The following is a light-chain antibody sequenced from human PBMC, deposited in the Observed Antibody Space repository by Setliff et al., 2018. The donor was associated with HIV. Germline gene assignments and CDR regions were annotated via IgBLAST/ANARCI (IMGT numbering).Light chain of an antibody. CDR2: EVS. J-gene: IGLJ1*01. V-gene: IGLV2-18*02. CDR1: SSDIGSYQR. Sequence: QSALAQPPSVSGSPGQSVTISCTGTSSDIGSYQRVSWYQQSPGTAPKLMIYEVSYRPSGVPDRFSGSMSGNTASLTISGLQAEDEADYYCSSYTTTGTYVFGSGTKVTV. CDR3: SSYTTTGTYV.